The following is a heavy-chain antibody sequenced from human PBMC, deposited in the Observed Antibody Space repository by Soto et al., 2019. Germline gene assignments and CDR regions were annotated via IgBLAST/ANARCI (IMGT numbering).Heavy chain of an antibody. D-gene: IGHD3-22*01. J-gene: IGHJ4*02. V-gene: IGHV4-31*03. Sequence: ILSLTCTVSGGSISSGCCYWTWIRQHPGKGKEWIGYIYSTESTNYNPSLKSRLTISVDMSASQFSLKLSSVTVADTAVYYCARSDSSGKTRYYFDHWGQGTLVTVSS. CDR2: IYSTEST. CDR3: ARSDSSGKTRYYFDH. CDR1: GGSISSGCCY.